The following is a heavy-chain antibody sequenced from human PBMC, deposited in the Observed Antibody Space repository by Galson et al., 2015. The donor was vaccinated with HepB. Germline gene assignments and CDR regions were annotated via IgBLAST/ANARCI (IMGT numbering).Heavy chain of an antibody. V-gene: IGHV7-4-1*02. Sequence: SVKVSCKASGYTFNIYAINWVRQAPGQGLEWMGWINTNTGNPTYAQGFTGRFVFSLDISVSTAYLQISSLKAEDTAVYYCARESGPGTGYFYFWGQGTLVTVSS. D-gene: IGHD1-14*01. CDR1: GYTFNIYA. J-gene: IGHJ4*02. CDR2: INTNTGNP. CDR3: ARESGPGTGYFYF.